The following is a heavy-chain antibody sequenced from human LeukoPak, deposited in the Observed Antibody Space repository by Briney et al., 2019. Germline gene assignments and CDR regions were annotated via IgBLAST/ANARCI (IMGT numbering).Heavy chain of an antibody. V-gene: IGHV4-30-2*01. CDR1: GGSISSGGYY. CDR2: IYHSGST. J-gene: IGHJ6*02. CDR3: ARGSGYSYYYYYGMDV. Sequence: PSETLSLTCTVSGGSISSGGYYWSWIRQHPGKGLEWIGYIYHSGSTYYNPSLKSRVTISVDRSKNQFSLKLSSVTAADTAVYYCARGSGYSYYYYYGMDVWGQGTTVTVSS. D-gene: IGHD3-3*01.